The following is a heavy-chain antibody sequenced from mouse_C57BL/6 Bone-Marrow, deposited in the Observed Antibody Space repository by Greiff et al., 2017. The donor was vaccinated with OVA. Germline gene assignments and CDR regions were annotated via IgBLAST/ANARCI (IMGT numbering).Heavy chain of an antibody. J-gene: IGHJ2*01. CDR3: ARRGYSKGFDY. CDR1: GYTFTDYN. V-gene: IGHV1-22*01. D-gene: IGHD2-5*01. Sequence: EVQLQESGPELVKPGASVKMSCKASGYTFTDYNMHWVKQSHGKSLEWIGYINPNNGGTSYNQKFKGKATLTVNKSSSTAYLELRSLKTEDSAVYYCARRGYSKGFDYWGQGTTLTVSS. CDR2: INPNNGGT.